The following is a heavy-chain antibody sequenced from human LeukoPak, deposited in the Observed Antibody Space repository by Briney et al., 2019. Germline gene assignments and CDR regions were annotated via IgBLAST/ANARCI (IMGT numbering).Heavy chain of an antibody. V-gene: IGHV4-39*07. CDR3: ARRRNYCSSTSCYNYYYYYYMDV. J-gene: IGHJ6*03. D-gene: IGHD2-2*02. CDR2: INHSGST. Sequence: PSETLSLTCIVSGDSIRNSSYYWGWIRQPPGKGLERIGEINHSGSTNYNPSLKSRVTISVDTSKNQFSLKLSSVTAADTAVYYCARRRNYCSSTSCYNYYYYYYMDVWGKGTTVTVSS. CDR1: GDSIRNSSYY.